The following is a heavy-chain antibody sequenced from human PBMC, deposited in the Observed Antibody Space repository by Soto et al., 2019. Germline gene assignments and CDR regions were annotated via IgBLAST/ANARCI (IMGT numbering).Heavy chain of an antibody. Sequence: QITLKESGPTLVKPTQTLTLTCSFSGFSLSTSGVAVGWIRQPPGKALEWLAVIYWDDDRRYSPSLKSRLTIXKXXSKNQVVLRMTNMDPVDTATYYCAHRVPIEGHFDPWGQGTLVTVSS. CDR2: IYWDDDR. CDR3: AHRVPIEGHFDP. V-gene: IGHV2-5*02. J-gene: IGHJ5*02. CDR1: GFSLSTSGVA.